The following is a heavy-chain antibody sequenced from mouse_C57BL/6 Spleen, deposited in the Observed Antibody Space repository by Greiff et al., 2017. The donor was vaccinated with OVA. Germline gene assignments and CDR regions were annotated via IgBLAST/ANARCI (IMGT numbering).Heavy chain of an antibody. V-gene: IGHV1-69*01. CDR3: ARRSSRYFDV. CDR1: GYTFTSYW. Sequence: VKLQQPGAELVMPGASVKLSCKASGYTFTSYWMHWVKQRPGQGLEWIGEIDPSDSYTNYNQKFKGKSTLTVDKSSSTAYMQLSSLTSEDSAVYYCARRSSRYFDVWGTGTTVTVSS. D-gene: IGHD1-3*01. CDR2: IDPSDSYT. J-gene: IGHJ1*03.